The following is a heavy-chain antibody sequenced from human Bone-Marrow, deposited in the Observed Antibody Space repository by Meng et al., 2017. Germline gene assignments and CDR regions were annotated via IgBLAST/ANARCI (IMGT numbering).Heavy chain of an antibody. V-gene: IGHV1-46*01. D-gene: IGHD2-15*01. Sequence: QGQLVQSGAEVKKPGASLNISFKASGYTFVSYYIHWVRQAPGQGLEWIGVVNSRRETTIYAQMFQGRVTMTRDTSTSTVYMALSSLGSEDTAVYYCARGLAVDEFDYWGQGTLVTVSS. CDR2: VNSRRETT. J-gene: IGHJ4*02. CDR1: GYTFVSYY. CDR3: ARGLAVDEFDY.